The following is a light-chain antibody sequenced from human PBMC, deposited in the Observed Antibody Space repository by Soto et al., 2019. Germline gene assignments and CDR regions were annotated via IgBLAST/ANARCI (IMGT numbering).Light chain of an antibody. CDR3: ASLDDSLIGVV. CDR2: SND. Sequence: QSVLTQPPSASGTPGQTITISCSGSSSNIGSKTVNWYQQLPGTAPKLLIYSNDQRPSGVPDRFSGSKSGTSASLAITGLQSEDEADYYCASLDDSLIGVVFGGGTKLTVL. V-gene: IGLV1-44*01. CDR1: SSNIGSKT. J-gene: IGLJ3*02.